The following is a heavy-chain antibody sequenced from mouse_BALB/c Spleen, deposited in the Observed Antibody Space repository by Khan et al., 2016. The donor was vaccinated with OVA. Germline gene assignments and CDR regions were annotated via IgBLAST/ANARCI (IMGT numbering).Heavy chain of an antibody. CDR3: ARQPYYHYNIMDY. Sequence: VKLLESGPGLVAPSQSLSITCTISGFSLTNYGVHWVRQPPGKGLEWLVVIWSDGSTTNNSALKSRLTISKDNSKSQAFLKMNSLQTDDTAVYFCARQPYYHYNIMDYWGQGTSVTVSS. D-gene: IGHD2-10*01. V-gene: IGHV2-6-1*01. J-gene: IGHJ4*01. CDR1: GFSLTNYG. CDR2: IWSDGST.